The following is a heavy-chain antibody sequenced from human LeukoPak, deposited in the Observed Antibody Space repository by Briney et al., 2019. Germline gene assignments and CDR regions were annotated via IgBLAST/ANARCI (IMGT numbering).Heavy chain of an antibody. V-gene: IGHV3-30*18. CDR1: GFTFSDYG. CDR3: AKDVEG. Sequence: GRSLRLSCAASGFTFSDYGMHWVRQAPGKGLEWVAVISKDGRNQFYADALKGRFTISRDNSKNTLFLKMNSLRVEDTAVYYCAKDVEGWGQGTLVTVSS. J-gene: IGHJ4*02. CDR2: ISKDGRNQ.